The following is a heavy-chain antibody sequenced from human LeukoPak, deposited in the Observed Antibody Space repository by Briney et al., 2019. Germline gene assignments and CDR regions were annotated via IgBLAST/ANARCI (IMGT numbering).Heavy chain of an antibody. CDR3: AREHGIAAAGSWFDP. Sequence: SSETLSLTYTESGGSISSYYWSWIRQPPGKGLEWIGYIYYSGSTNYNPSLKSRVTISVDTSKNQFSLKLSSVTAADTAVYYCAREHGIAAAGSWFDPWGQGTLVTVSS. CDR2: IYYSGST. V-gene: IGHV4-59*01. D-gene: IGHD6-13*01. CDR1: GGSISSYY. J-gene: IGHJ5*02.